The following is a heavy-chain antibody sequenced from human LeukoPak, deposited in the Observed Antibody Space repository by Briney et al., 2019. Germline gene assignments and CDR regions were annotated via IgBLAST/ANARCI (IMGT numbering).Heavy chain of an antibody. CDR2: IHYSGST. Sequence: PSQTRSLTCTVSGGSISSSEYYWSWIRQPPGKGLEWIGYIHYSGSTYYNPSLKSRVTISVDTSKNQFSLKLSSVTAADTAVYYCARLRYCSSTSCYFAFDIWGQGTMVTISS. V-gene: IGHV4-30-4*08. J-gene: IGHJ3*02. CDR3: ARLRYCSSTSCYFAFDI. CDR1: GGSISSSEYY. D-gene: IGHD2-2*01.